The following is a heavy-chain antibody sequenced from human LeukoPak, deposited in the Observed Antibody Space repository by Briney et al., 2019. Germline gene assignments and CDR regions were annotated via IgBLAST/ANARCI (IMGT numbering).Heavy chain of an antibody. CDR1: GGSISSYY. D-gene: IGHD2-15*01. CDR3: ARTLIGYCSGGSCYSNYYYYGMDV. V-gene: IGHV4-4*07. Sequence: SETLSLTCTVSGGSISSYYWSWIRQPAGKGLEWIGRIYTSGSTNYNPSLKSRVTMPVDTSKNQFSLKLSSVTAADTAVYYCARTLIGYCSGGSCYSNYYYYGMDVWGQGTTVTVSS. J-gene: IGHJ6*02. CDR2: IYTSGST.